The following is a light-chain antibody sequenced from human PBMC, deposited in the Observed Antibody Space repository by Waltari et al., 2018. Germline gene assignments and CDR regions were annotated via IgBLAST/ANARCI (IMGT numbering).Light chain of an antibody. J-gene: IGKJ4*01. V-gene: IGKV4-1*01. CDR3: QQYDSTPLT. Sequence: IVMTQSPASLAVSLVERATTNCKSSQSVLYSSANKSYLNWYQQKPGQPPKLLMYWASTRESGVPDRISGAGSGTDFTLTISSLQSEDAAVYYCQQYDSTPLTFGAGTKVKIK. CDR1: QSVLYSSANKSY. CDR2: WAS.